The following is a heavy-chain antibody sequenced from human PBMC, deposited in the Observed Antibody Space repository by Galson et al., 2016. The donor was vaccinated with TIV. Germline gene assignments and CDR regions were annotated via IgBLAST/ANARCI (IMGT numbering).Heavy chain of an antibody. CDR1: GFTFSIFA. D-gene: IGHD3-22*01. V-gene: IGHV3-23*01. J-gene: IGHJ6*02. CDR3: AKVPSSGFSYYYGRDV. Sequence: SLRLSCAASGFTFSIFAMTWVRQAPGMGLEWVSAISGGGGSTYYADSVKGRFTISRDNSKNTLYVQMNSLRAEDTAVYYCAKVPSSGFSYYYGRDVWGQGTTVTVS. CDR2: ISGGGGST.